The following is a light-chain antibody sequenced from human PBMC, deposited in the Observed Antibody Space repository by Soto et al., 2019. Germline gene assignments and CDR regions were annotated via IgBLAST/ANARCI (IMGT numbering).Light chain of an antibody. CDR1: QGISTY. J-gene: IGKJ5*01. CDR3: QRYNSALLT. Sequence: DIQMTQSPSSLSASVGDRVTITCRASQGISTYLDWYQQKPGKAPKLLIYDASTLESGVPSRFSGSGSGTDLTLTISSLQPEDFATYYCQRYNSALLTFGQGTRLYIK. V-gene: IGKV1-27*01. CDR2: DAS.